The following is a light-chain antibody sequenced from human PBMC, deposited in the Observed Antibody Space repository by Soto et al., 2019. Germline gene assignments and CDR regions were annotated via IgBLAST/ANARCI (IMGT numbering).Light chain of an antibody. CDR1: QSVLFSSNTKNY. V-gene: IGKV4-1*01. Sequence: DIVMTQSPDSLAVSLGERATINCKSSQSVLFSSNTKNYLAWYQQKPGQPPKLLIYWASTRESGVPDRFSGSGSGSEFTLTISALQAEDVAVYYCQQYHTTPLSFGGGTNVEIK. CDR3: QQYHTTPLS. J-gene: IGKJ4*01. CDR2: WAS.